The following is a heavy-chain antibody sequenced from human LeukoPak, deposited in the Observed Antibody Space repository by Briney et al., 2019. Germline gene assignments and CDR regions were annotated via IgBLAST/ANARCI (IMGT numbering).Heavy chain of an antibody. CDR2: ISAYNGNT. Sequence: ASVKVSCKASGGTFSSYAISWVRQAPGQGLEWMGWISAYNGNTNYAQKLQGRVTMTTDTSTSTAYMELRSLRSDDTAVYYCARDLENYDFWSGYLHQYYYYYGMDVWGQGTTVTVSS. CDR1: GGTFSSYA. D-gene: IGHD3-3*01. V-gene: IGHV1-18*01. J-gene: IGHJ6*02. CDR3: ARDLENYDFWSGYLHQYYYYYGMDV.